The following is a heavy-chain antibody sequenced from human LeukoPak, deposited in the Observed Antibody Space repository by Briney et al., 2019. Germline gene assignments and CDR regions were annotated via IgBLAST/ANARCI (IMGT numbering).Heavy chain of an antibody. CDR3: ARDLVGYYYGSADAFDI. Sequence: PGGSLRLSCAASGFTFSSYSMNWVRQAPGKGLEWVSSISSSSSYIYYADSVKGRFTISRDNAKNSLYLQMNSLRAEDTAVYYCARDLVGYYYGSADAFDIWGQGTMVTVSS. V-gene: IGHV3-21*01. CDR2: ISSSSSYI. D-gene: IGHD3-10*01. CDR1: GFTFSSYS. J-gene: IGHJ3*02.